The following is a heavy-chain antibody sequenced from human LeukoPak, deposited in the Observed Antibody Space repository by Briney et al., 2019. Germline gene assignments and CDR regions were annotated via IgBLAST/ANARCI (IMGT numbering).Heavy chain of an antibody. V-gene: IGHV3-23*01. J-gene: IGHJ3*02. Sequence: GGSLRLSCAASGFTFSSYAMSWVRQAPGKGLEWVSAISGSGGSTYYADSVKGRFTISRDNAKNSLYLQMNSLRAEDTAVYYCATPGVVIPNDAFDIWGQGTMVTVSS. CDR1: GFTFSSYA. CDR3: ATPGVVIPNDAFDI. CDR2: ISGSGGST. D-gene: IGHD3-22*01.